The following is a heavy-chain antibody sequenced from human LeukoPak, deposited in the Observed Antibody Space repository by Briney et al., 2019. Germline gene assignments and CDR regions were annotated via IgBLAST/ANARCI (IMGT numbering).Heavy chain of an antibody. Sequence: GGSLRLSCAASGFTFSSYSMNWVRQAPGKGLEWVSSISSSSSYIYYADSVKGRFTISRDNAKNSLYLQMNSLRAEDTAVYYCARDSLGYCSSTSCHSDHWGQGTLVTVSS. CDR3: ARDSLGYCSSTSCHSDH. J-gene: IGHJ5*02. CDR1: GFTFSSYS. CDR2: ISSSSSYI. D-gene: IGHD2-2*01. V-gene: IGHV3-21*01.